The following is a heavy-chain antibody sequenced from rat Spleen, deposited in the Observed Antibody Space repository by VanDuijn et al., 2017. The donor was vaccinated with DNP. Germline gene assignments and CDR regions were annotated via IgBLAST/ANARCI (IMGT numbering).Heavy chain of an antibody. V-gene: IGHV1-43*01. J-gene: IGHJ1*01. Sequence: QVQLQQSGAELAKPGSSVKISCKASGYTFTSYYIGWIKETTGQGLEYIGYINTGSGGTNYNEKFKGKAALTVDKSSSTAFMQLSSLTPDDSAVYYCARRRLPYWYFDFWGPGTMVTVSS. CDR1: GYTFTSYY. D-gene: IGHD1-4*01. CDR2: INTGSGGT. CDR3: ARRRLPYWYFDF.